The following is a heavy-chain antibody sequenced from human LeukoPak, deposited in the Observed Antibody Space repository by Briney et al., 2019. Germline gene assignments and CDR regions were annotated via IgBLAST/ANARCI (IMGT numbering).Heavy chain of an antibody. Sequence: SCKASGFTFTSSAMHWVRQAPGKGLEWVAVISYDGSNKYYADSVKGRFTISRDNSKNTLYLQMNSLRAEDTAVYYCARDPGTEMATMVDYWGQGTLVTVSS. V-gene: IGHV3-30-3*01. CDR1: GFTFTSSA. CDR2: ISYDGSNK. D-gene: IGHD5-24*01. CDR3: ARDPGTEMATMVDY. J-gene: IGHJ4*02.